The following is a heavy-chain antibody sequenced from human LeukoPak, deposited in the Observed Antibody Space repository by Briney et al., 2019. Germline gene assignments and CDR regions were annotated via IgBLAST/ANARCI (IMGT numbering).Heavy chain of an antibody. Sequence: SVKVSCKASGGTFSSYAISWVRQAPGQGLEWMGRIIPFFGTANYAQKFQGRVTITTDESTSTAYTELSSLRSEDTAVYYCAREGVRRGSNIAVVVAARPGAFDIWGQGTMVTVSS. CDR2: IIPFFGTA. D-gene: IGHD2-15*01. V-gene: IGHV1-69*05. CDR3: AREGVRRGSNIAVVVAARPGAFDI. J-gene: IGHJ3*02. CDR1: GGTFSSYA.